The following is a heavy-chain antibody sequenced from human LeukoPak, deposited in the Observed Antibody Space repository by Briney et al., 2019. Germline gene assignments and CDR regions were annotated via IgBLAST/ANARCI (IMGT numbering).Heavy chain of an antibody. CDR2: ISNDGSNK. J-gene: IGHJ4*02. CDR3: ARESSGYSYGSSFDY. Sequence: PGGSLRLSCAASGFTFSSHAFHWVRQAPGKGLEWVAAISNDGSNKYYVHSAKGRFTISRDNSKNTLYVQLNSLKGEDTAVYYCARESSGYSYGSSFDYWGQGTLVTVSS. D-gene: IGHD5-18*01. CDR1: GFTFSSHA. V-gene: IGHV3-30*04.